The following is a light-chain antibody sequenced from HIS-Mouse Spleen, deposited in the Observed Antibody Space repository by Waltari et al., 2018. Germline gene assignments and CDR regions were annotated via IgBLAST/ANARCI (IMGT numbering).Light chain of an antibody. Sequence: SYELTQPPSVSVSPGQTASITCSGDKLGDKYACWYQQKPGQSPVLVIYQDSKRPSGSTERFAGSNAGNTATLTISGTQAMDEADYYCQAWDSSTANVVFGGGTKLTVL. CDR3: QAWDSSTANVV. J-gene: IGLJ2*01. CDR1: KLGDKY. V-gene: IGLV3-1*01. CDR2: QDS.